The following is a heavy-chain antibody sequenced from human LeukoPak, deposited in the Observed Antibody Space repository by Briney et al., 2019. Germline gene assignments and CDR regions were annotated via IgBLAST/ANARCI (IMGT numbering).Heavy chain of an antibody. CDR3: ARHLVVGPYGMDV. D-gene: IGHD2-15*01. J-gene: IGHJ6*02. CDR2: IYYSGST. Sequence: PSETLSFTCTVSGGSISSYYWSWIRQPPGKGLEWIGYIYYSGSTNYNPSLKSRVTISVDTSKNQFSLKLSSVTAADTAVYYCARHLVVGPYGMDVWGQGTTVTVSS. V-gene: IGHV4-59*08. CDR1: GGSISSYY.